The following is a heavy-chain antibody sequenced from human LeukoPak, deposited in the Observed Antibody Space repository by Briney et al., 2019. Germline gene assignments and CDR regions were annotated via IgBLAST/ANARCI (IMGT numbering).Heavy chain of an antibody. CDR3: ARARETHYGSGSSWFDP. CDR2: IYHSGST. V-gene: IGHV4-30-2*01. CDR1: GGSISSGGYY. D-gene: IGHD3-10*01. J-gene: IGHJ5*02. Sequence: SETLSLTCTVSGGSISSGGYYWSWIRQPPGKGLEWIGYIYHSGSTYYNPSLKSRVTISVDGSKNQFSLKLSSVTAADTAVYYCARARETHYGSGSSWFDPWGQGTLVTVSS.